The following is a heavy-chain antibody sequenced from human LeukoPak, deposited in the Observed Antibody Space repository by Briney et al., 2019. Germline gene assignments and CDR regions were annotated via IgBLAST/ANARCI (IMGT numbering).Heavy chain of an antibody. J-gene: IGHJ4*02. D-gene: IGHD1-26*01. Sequence: ASVKVSCKASGYTFNRYGITWVRQAPGHGLEWMGWISLHNGNTMYAQKFQGRVTMTTDTATRTAYMELRSLRSDDTAVYYCARRSGSLDLLGYWGQGTLVTVSS. V-gene: IGHV1-18*01. CDR2: ISLHNGNT. CDR3: ARRSGSLDLLGY. CDR1: GYTFNRYG.